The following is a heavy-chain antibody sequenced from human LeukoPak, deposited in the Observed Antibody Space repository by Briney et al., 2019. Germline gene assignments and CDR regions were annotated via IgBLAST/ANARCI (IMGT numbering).Heavy chain of an antibody. CDR2: INHSGST. Sequence: SETLSLTCTVSGGSISSYYWSWIRQPAGKGLEWIGAINHSGSTNYNPSLKSRVTISVDTSKDQFSLKLSSVTAADTAVYYCARANGDYVMSIDYWGQGTLVTVSS. D-gene: IGHD4-17*01. V-gene: IGHV4-34*01. CDR1: GGSISSYY. J-gene: IGHJ4*02. CDR3: ARANGDYVMSIDY.